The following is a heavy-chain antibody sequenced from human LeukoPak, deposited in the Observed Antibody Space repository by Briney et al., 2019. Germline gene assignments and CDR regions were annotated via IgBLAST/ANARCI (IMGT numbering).Heavy chain of an antibody. CDR2: ISGSGGST. V-gene: IGHV3-23*01. CDR1: GFTFSSYA. CDR3: AIRGRYCSGGSCYFVPYYYYGMDV. D-gene: IGHD2-15*01. J-gene: IGHJ6*02. Sequence: PGGSLRLSCAASGFTFSSYAMSGVRQAPGKGVEWVSAISGSGGSTYYADSVKGRFTISRDNSKNTLYLQMNSLRAEDTAVYYCAIRGRYCSGGSCYFVPYYYYGMDVWGQGTTVTVSS.